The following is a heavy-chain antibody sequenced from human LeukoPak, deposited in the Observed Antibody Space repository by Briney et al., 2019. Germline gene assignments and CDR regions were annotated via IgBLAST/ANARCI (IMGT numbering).Heavy chain of an antibody. D-gene: IGHD3-22*01. CDR2: ISGSGGST. J-gene: IGHJ4*02. Sequence: GGSLRLSCAASGFTFSSYAMSWVRQAPGKGLEWVSVISGSGGSTYYADSVKGRFTISRDNSKNTLYLQMNSLRAEDTAVYYCAKDSPTYYYDSSGYYYFDYWGQGTLVTVSS. V-gene: IGHV3-23*01. CDR3: AKDSPTYYYDSSGYYYFDY. CDR1: GFTFSSYA.